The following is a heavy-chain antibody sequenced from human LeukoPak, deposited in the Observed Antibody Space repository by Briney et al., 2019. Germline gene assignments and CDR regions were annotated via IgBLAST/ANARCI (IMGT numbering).Heavy chain of an antibody. D-gene: IGHD5-18*01. V-gene: IGHV4-4*07. CDR3: ARDNAAKGINYYYYYMDV. J-gene: IGHJ6*03. Sequence: SETLSLTCTVSGGYISSYYCSWIRQPAGKGLEWIGRIYTSGSTNYNPSLKSRVTMSVDTSKNQFSLKLSSVTAADTAVYYCARDNAAKGINYYYYYMDVWGKGTTVTVSS. CDR2: IYTSGST. CDR1: GGYISSYY.